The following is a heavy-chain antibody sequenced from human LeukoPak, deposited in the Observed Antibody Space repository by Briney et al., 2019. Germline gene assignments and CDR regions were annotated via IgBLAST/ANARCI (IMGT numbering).Heavy chain of an antibody. CDR3: ARSQRIAVAGPYYYYGMDV. J-gene: IGHJ6*02. CDR1: GFTFSSYG. D-gene: IGHD6-19*01. Sequence: PGGSLRLSCAASGFTFSSYGMHWVRQAPGKGLEWVAVISYDGSNKYYADSVKGRFTISRDNSKNTLYLQMNSLRAEDTAVYYCARSQRIAVAGPYYYYGMDVWGQGTTVTVSS. V-gene: IGHV3-30*03. CDR2: ISYDGSNK.